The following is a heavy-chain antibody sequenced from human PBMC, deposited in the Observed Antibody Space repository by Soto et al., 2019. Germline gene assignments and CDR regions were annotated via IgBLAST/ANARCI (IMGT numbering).Heavy chain of an antibody. CDR3: TRLGYCSSTSCPREDY. Sequence: VQLVESGGGLVQPGGSLKLSCAASGFTFSGSAMHWVRQASGKGLEWVGRIRSKANSYATAYAASVKGRFTISRDDSKNTAYLQMNSLKTEDTAVYYCTRLGYCSSTSCPREDYWDQGTLVTVSS. J-gene: IGHJ4*02. CDR1: GFTFSGSA. V-gene: IGHV3-73*02. CDR2: IRSKANSYAT. D-gene: IGHD2-2*01.